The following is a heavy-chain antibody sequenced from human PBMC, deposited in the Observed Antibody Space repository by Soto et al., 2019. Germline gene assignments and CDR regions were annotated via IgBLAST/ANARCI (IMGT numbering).Heavy chain of an antibody. Sequence: GASVKVSCKVSGGTFSSYAISWVRQAPGQGLEWMGGIIPIFGTANYAQKFQGRVTITADKSTSTAYMELSSLRSEDTAVYYCARDRETGGYYYDSSGPDAFDIWGQGTMVTVSS. D-gene: IGHD3-22*01. CDR2: IIPIFGTA. CDR3: ARDRETGGYYYDSSGPDAFDI. CDR1: GGTFSSYA. V-gene: IGHV1-69*06. J-gene: IGHJ3*02.